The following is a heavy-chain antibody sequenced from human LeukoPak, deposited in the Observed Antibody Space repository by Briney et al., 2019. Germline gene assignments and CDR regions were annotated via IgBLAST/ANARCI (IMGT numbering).Heavy chain of an antibody. CDR2: IIPIFGTA. J-gene: IGHJ5*02. CDR1: GGTFSSYA. Sequence: ASVKVSCKASGGTFSSYAINWVRQAPGQGLEWMGGIIPIFGTANYAQKFQGRVTITTDESTSTAYMELSSLRSENTAVYYCASNFLTGENWFDPWGQGTLVTVSS. D-gene: IGHD1-20*01. CDR3: ASNFLTGENWFDP. V-gene: IGHV1-69*05.